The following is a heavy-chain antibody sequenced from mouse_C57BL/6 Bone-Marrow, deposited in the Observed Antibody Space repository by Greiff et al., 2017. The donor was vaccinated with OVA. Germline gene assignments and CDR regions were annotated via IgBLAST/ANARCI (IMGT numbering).Heavy chain of an antibody. J-gene: IGHJ3*01. V-gene: IGHV2-9*01. Sequence: QVQLQQSGPGLVAPSQSLSITCTVSGFSLTSYGVDWVRQPPGKGLEWLGVIWGGGSTNYYSAHMSSLSISKDNSNSQDILKMNRLQTDDTAMYCCAKIYSNLAYWGQGTLVTVSA. D-gene: IGHD2-5*01. CDR3: AKIYSNLAY. CDR1: GFSLTSYG. CDR2: IWGGGST.